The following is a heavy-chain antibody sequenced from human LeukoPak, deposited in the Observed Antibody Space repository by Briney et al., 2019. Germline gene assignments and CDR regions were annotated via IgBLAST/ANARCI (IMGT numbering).Heavy chain of an antibody. CDR3: ARAKGDCRSTSCYVDY. CDR2: ITWNGGRT. V-gene: IGHV3-20*04. J-gene: IGHJ4*02. CDR1: GFSFDDFA. Sequence: GGSLRLSCAASGFSFDDFAMMWVRQAPGKGLEWFSVITWNGGRTAYGDSVKGRFTISRDNAKNSLYLQMNSLRVEDTALFYCARAKGDCRSTSCYVDYWGLGTLVTVSS. D-gene: IGHD2-2*01.